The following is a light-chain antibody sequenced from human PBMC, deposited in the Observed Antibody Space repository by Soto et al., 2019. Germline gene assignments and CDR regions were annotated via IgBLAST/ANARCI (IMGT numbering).Light chain of an antibody. CDR2: AAS. V-gene: IGKV1-27*01. CDR1: QGIRNF. Sequence: DIQMTQSPSSLSASVGDRVTIPCRASQGIRNFLAWYQQKPGKVPKLLIYAASTLQSGVPSRFSGSGSGTDFTLTISSLQPEDVATYYCQKYNRAPFTFGPGTKVDIK. J-gene: IGKJ3*01. CDR3: QKYNRAPFT.